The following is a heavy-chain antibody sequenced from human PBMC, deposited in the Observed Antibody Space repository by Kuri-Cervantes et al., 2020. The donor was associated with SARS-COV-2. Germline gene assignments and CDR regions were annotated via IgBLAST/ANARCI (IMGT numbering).Heavy chain of an antibody. J-gene: IGHJ4*02. CDR3: ARSTVGFDS. CDR1: GFTFDDYG. D-gene: IGHD4-23*01. V-gene: IGHV3-53*01. Sequence: GGSLRLSCAVSGFTFDDYGMSWVRQAPGKGLEWVSSIYSSGSTYYADSVKGRFTSSRENYKNTVYLQLNSLRVEDTAVYYCARSTVGFDSWGQGTLVTVSS. CDR2: IYSSGST.